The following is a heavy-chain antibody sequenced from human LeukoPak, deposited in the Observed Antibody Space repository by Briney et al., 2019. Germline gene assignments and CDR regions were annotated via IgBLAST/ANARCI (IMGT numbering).Heavy chain of an antibody. J-gene: IGHJ4*02. CDR3: ARDLAHYDILTGSGEDFDY. D-gene: IGHD3-9*01. V-gene: IGHV1-69*04. CDR2: IIPILGIA. Sequence: ASVKVSCKASGGTFSSYAISWVRQAPGQGLEWMGRIIPILGIANYAQKFQGRVTITADKSTSTAYMEPSSLRSEDTAVYYCARDLAHYDILTGSGEDFDYWGQGTLVTVSS. CDR1: GGTFSSYA.